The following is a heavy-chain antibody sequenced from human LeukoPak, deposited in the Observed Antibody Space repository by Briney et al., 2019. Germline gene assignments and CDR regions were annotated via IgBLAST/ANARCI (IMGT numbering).Heavy chain of an antibody. V-gene: IGHV3-21*01. CDR1: GFTVSSNY. CDR3: ARPYYYDNSGYWPYDS. J-gene: IGHJ4*02. D-gene: IGHD3-22*01. CDR2: ISSSSTHI. Sequence: GGSLRLSCAASGFTVSSNYMSWVRQAPGKGLEWVSFISSSSTHIYYADSVRGRFTISRDNAKSSLYLQMNSLRAEDTAVYYRARPYYYDNSGYWPYDSWGQGTLVTVSS.